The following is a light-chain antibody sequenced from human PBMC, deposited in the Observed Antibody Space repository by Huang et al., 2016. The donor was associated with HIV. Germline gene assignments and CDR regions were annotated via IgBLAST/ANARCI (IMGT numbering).Light chain of an antibody. Sequence: DIQMTQSPSSLSASVGDTVTITCQASQGISNYLNWYQQKPGKAPRLLIYDASNLQAGVTSRFSGSGSGTEFTFTITSLQPEDVATYYCQHYGGLPFTVGPGTKVDLK. CDR2: DAS. CDR1: QGISNY. V-gene: IGKV1-33*01. J-gene: IGKJ3*01. CDR3: QHYGGLPFT.